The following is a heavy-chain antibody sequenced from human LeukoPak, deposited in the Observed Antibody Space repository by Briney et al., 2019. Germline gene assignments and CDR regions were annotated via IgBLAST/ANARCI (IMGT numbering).Heavy chain of an antibody. J-gene: IGHJ4*02. CDR3: AIGRAGQQLGDF. V-gene: IGHV5-51*01. D-gene: IGHD6-13*01. CDR1: EYSFPNYC. Sequence: GESLKISCKHSEYSFPNYCVGWVRQMPGKGLEWMGIIYPDDSDTRYSPSFQGRVTISADKSINTAYLEWSSLKASDTATYYCAIGRAGQQLGDFWGQGTLVTVSS. CDR2: IYPDDSDT.